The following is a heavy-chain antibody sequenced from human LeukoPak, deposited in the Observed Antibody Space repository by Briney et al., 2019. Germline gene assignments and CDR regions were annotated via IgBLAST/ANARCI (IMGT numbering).Heavy chain of an antibody. J-gene: IGHJ4*02. CDR2: IYYSGST. D-gene: IGHD6-19*01. CDR1: GGSISSSSYY. V-gene: IGHV4-39*01. Sequence: PSETLSLTCTVSGGSISSSSYYWGWIRQPPGRGLEWLGSIYYSGSTYYNPSLKSRVTISVDTSKNQFSLKLSSVTAADTAVYYCARTSGSGWYADLDYWGQGTLVTVSS. CDR3: ARTSGSGWYADLDY.